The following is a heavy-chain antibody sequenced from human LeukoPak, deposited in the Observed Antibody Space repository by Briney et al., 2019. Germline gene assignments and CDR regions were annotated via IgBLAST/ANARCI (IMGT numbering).Heavy chain of an antibody. V-gene: IGHV3-74*01. Sequence: PGGSLRLSCAASGFTFSSYWMHWVRQAPGKGLVRVSRINSDGSSTSYADSVKGRFTISRDNAKNTLYLQMNSLRAEDTAVYYCARGYSSGYRIDYWGKGTLVTVSS. J-gene: IGHJ4*02. D-gene: IGHD5-18*01. CDR2: INSDGSST. CDR3: ARGYSSGYRIDY. CDR1: GFTFSSYW.